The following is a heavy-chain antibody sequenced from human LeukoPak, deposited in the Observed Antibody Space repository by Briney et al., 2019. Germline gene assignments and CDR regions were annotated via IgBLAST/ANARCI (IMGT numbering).Heavy chain of an antibody. CDR1: GVTFSSYS. Sequence: GGSLRLSCAASGVTFSSYSMNWVRQAPGKGLEWVSYISSSSGTTYYADSVKGRFTISRDNAKNSLYLQMNRLRAEDTAVYFCAVSFGFWGQGTLVTVSS. CDR2: ISSSSGTT. D-gene: IGHD5/OR15-5a*01. J-gene: IGHJ4*02. V-gene: IGHV3-48*01. CDR3: AVSFGF.